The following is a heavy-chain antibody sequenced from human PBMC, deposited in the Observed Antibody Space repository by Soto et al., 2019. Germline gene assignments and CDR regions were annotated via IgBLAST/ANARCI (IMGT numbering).Heavy chain of an antibody. Sequence: GGSLRLSCAASGFTFDDFAMCWVRQVPGKGLEWISLVNWDGDTTFYADSVKGRFIISRDNSKNSVYLQMNSLRSEDSAMCYCAKGATVTTHYRYYGMDVWGQGTTVTVSS. CDR3: AKGATVTTHYRYYGMDV. J-gene: IGHJ6*02. CDR2: VNWDGDTT. CDR1: GFTFDDFA. V-gene: IGHV3-43D*04. D-gene: IGHD4-17*01.